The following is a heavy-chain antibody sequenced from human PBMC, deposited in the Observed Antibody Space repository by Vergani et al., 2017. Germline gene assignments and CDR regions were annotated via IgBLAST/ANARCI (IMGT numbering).Heavy chain of an antibody. V-gene: IGHV4-31*03. J-gene: IGHJ6*03. Sequence: QVQLQESGPGLVKPSQTLSLTCTVSGGSISSGGYYWSWIRPHPGKGLEWIGYIYYSGSTYYNPSLKSRVTISVDTSKNQFSLKLSSVTAADTAVFYCARGLHCSSTSCHYYYYYYMDVWGKGTTVTVSS. CDR1: GGSISSGGYY. D-gene: IGHD2-2*01. CDR3: ARGLHCSSTSCHYYYYYYMDV. CDR2: IYYSGST.